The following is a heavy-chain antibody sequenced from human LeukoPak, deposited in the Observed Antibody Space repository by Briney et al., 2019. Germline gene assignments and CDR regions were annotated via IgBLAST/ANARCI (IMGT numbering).Heavy chain of an antibody. J-gene: IGHJ5*02. CDR3: ARDHNQLLRWFDP. V-gene: IGHV1-2*02. D-gene: IGHD2-2*01. CDR2: INPKSGGA. Sequence: ASVKVSCKASGYTFTEYYIYWVRQAPGQGLEWMGWINPKSGGADYIQKFQGRVIMATDTSISTTYMELSRLRSDDTAVYYCARDHNQLLRWFDPWGQGTLVTVSS. CDR1: GYTFTEYY.